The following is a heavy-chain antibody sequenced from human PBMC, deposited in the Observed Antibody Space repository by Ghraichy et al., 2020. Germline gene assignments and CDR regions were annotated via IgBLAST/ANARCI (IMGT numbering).Heavy chain of an antibody. D-gene: IGHD3-22*01. CDR2: ISFDGSNK. V-gene: IGHV3-30-3*01. Sequence: GESLNISCAASGFTFSNHAIHWVRQAPGKGLECVAVISFDGSNKYYADSVKGRFTISRDNAKNTLYLQMNSLRAEDTAVYYCARSKGHYGHDAFDIWGQGTMVTVSS. J-gene: IGHJ3*02. CDR1: GFTFSNHA. CDR3: ARSKGHYGHDAFDI.